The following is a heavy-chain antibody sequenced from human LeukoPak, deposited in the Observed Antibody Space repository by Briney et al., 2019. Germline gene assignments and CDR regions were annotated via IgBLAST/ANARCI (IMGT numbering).Heavy chain of an antibody. J-gene: IGHJ4*02. V-gene: IGHV4-39*07. Sequence: SETLSLTCTVSGGSISSSSYYWGWIRQPPGVGLEWIGSIYYSGSTYYNPSLKSRVTISVDTSKNQFSLKLSSVTAADTAVYYCARDLGVPTYYYGSGTWYYFDYWGQGTLVTVSS. CDR2: IYYSGST. CDR3: ARDLGVPTYYYGSGTWYYFDY. D-gene: IGHD3-10*01. CDR1: GGSISSSSYY.